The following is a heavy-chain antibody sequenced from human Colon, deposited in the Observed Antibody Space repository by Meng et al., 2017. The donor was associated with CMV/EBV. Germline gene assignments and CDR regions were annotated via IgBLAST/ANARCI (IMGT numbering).Heavy chain of an antibody. V-gene: IGHV3-72*01. CDR1: GFTFSDHY. CDR2: IKNRADNYIT. J-gene: IGHJ4*02. Sequence: RVACAASGFTFSDHYMDWVRQAPGKGLECVARIKNRADNYITQYAASVEGRFTISRDDSKNSVYLQMDNLTTGDTAVYYCADLGTPYWGQGTLVTVSS. D-gene: IGHD1-7*01. CDR3: ADLGTPY.